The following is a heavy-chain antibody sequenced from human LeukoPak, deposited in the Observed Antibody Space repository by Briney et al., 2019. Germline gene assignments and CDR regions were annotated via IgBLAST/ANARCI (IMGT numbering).Heavy chain of an antibody. CDR2: ISYDGSNK. CDR3: ASGGSGRFAFDI. J-gene: IGHJ3*02. Sequence: GGSLRLSCAASGFTFSSYAMHWVRQAPGKGLEWVAVISYDGSNKYYADSVKGRFTISRDNSKNALYLQMNSLRAEDTAVYYCASGGSGRFAFDIWGQGTMVTVSS. D-gene: IGHD3-10*01. V-gene: IGHV3-30-3*01. CDR1: GFTFSSYA.